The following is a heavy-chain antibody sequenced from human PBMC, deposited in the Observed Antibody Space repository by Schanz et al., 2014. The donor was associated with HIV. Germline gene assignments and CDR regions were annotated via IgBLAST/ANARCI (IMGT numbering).Heavy chain of an antibody. CDR1: GLTLWSYA. CDR2: IRGGGGST. D-gene: IGHD4-17*01. Sequence: GQLVGAGGGVVPPGRALRLSCAASGLTLWSYAMNWGRPAPGKGLEVVSAIRGGGGSTYYADSVKGRFTISRDNSKNTLYLQMNSLRAEDTAVYYCYGDESGYWGQGTLVTVSS. J-gene: IGHJ4*02. V-gene: IGHV3-23*04. CDR3: YGDESGY.